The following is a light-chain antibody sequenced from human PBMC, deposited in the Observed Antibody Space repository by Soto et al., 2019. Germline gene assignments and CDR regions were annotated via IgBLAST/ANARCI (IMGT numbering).Light chain of an antibody. V-gene: IGLV1-47*01. CDR2: RNN. J-gene: IGLJ2*01. CDR1: SSNIGSNY. CDR3: TVWDDSLRGRL. Sequence: QSVLTQPPSASGTPGQRVTISCSGSSSNIGSNYVYWYQQLPGTAPQLLIYRNNQRPLGVPDRFSGSKSGTSASLAISALRSEDEADYYCTVWDDSLRGRLFGGGTKVTVL.